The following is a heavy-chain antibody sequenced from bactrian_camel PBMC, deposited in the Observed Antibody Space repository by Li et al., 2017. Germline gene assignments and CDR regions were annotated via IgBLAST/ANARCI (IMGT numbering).Heavy chain of an antibody. CDR1: GYTYSSYC. CDR2: IDSDGST. Sequence: HVQLVESGGGLVQPGVSLRLSCAASGYTYSSYCMGWFRQAPGKEREGVATIDSDGSTSYADSVKGRFTISKDNANNTLYLQMNSLKPEDTAMYYCAAELEGGSWYLGYGGGCADFDCWGQGTQVTVS. D-gene: IGHD6*01. J-gene: IGHJ6*01. V-gene: IGHV3S26*01. CDR3: AAELEGGSWYLGYGGGCADFDC.